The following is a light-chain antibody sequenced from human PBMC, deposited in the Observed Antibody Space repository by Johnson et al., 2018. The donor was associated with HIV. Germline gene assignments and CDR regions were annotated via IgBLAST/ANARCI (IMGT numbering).Light chain of an antibody. CDR1: SSNIGNNY. CDR3: GTWDSSLSTYV. CDR2: ENN. V-gene: IGLV1-51*02. Sequence: QSVLTQPPSVSAAPGQKVTISCSGSSSNIGNNYVSWYQQLPGTAPKLLIYENNKRPSGIPDRFSGPKSGTSATLGITGLQTGDEADYYCGTWDSSLSTYVFGSGPKVTV. J-gene: IGLJ1*01.